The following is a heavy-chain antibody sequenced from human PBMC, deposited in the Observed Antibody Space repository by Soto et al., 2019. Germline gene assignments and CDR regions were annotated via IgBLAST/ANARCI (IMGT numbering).Heavy chain of an antibody. CDR3: ARDYNDFWSGPFDY. CDR1: GFRFSDYS. V-gene: IGHV3-48*01. Sequence: PGGSLRLSCAASGFRFSDYSMNWVRQAPGRGLEWVSYISSSSFTIHYADSVEGRFAISRDNAKNSLYLQMNSLRAEDTAVYYCARDYNDFWSGPFDYWGQGALVTVSS. D-gene: IGHD3-3*01. J-gene: IGHJ4*02. CDR2: ISSSSFTI.